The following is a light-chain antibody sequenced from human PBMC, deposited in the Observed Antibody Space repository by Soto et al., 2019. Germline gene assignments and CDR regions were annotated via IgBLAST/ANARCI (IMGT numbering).Light chain of an antibody. V-gene: IGKV1-5*03. Sequence: DIQMTQSPSTLSASVGDRVTITCRASQSIKNWLAWYQQKPGEAPKLLIYKASSLESGVPSRFSGSGSGTEFTLTISSLQPDDFATYYCQQYNSYSWTFGQGTKVDIK. J-gene: IGKJ1*01. CDR1: QSIKNW. CDR3: QQYNSYSWT. CDR2: KAS.